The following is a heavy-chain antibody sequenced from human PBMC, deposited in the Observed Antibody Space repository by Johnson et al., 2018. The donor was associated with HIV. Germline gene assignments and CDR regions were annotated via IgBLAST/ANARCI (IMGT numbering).Heavy chain of an antibody. V-gene: IGHV3-33*06. J-gene: IGHJ3*02. CDR2: IWYDGSNK. Sequence: QVQLVESGGGVVQPGRSLRLSCAASGFIFSSYGMHWVRQAPGKGLEWVAVIWYDGSNKYYADSVKGRFPISRDNSKNTLYLQMNSLRADDTAVYYCAKDLRVFDWFNAYDAFDIWGQGTMVTVSS. D-gene: IGHD3-9*01. CDR3: AKDLRVFDWFNAYDAFDI. CDR1: GFIFSSYG.